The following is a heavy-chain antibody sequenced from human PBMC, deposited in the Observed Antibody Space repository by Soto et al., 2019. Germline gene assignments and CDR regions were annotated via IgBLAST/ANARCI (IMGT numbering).Heavy chain of an antibody. D-gene: IGHD2-2*03. J-gene: IGHJ4*02. V-gene: IGHV3-23*01. CDR3: ARAGIGYCSSTSCLYHFDY. Sequence: GGSLRLSCAASGFIFTNHAMNWVRQAPGKGLEWVSTISGVADSTYYADSVKGRFTISRDNSKNTVSLQMNSLRADDTAIYYCARAGIGYCSSTSCLYHFDYWGQGAVVTVSS. CDR2: ISGVADST. CDR1: GFIFTNHA.